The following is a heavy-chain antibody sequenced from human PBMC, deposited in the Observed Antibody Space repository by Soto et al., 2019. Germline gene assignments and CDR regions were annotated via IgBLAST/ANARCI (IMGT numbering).Heavy chain of an antibody. V-gene: IGHV3-23*01. Sequence: GGSLRLSCAASGFPFSSYAMSWVRQAKGKGLEWVSAISGSGGSTYYADSVKGRFTISRDNSKNTLYLQMNSLRAEDTAVYYCAKEYCSSTSCYLGSFDYWGQGTLVTVSS. CDR1: GFPFSSYA. J-gene: IGHJ4*02. D-gene: IGHD2-2*01. CDR2: ISGSGGST. CDR3: AKEYCSSTSCYLGSFDY.